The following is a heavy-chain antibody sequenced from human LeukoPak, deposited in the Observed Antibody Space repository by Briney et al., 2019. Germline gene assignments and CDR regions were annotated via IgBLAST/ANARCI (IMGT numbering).Heavy chain of an antibody. CDR1: GGSISSSSYY. CDR3: ARRDWWTMEY. V-gene: IGHV4-39*01. Sequence: SETLSLTCTVSGGSISSSSYYWGWIRQPPGKGLEWIGSIYYSGSTYYNPSPKSRVTISVDTSKNQFSLKLSSVTAADTAVYYCARRDWWTMEYWGQGTLVTVSS. CDR2: IYYSGST. D-gene: IGHD2-8*02. J-gene: IGHJ4*02.